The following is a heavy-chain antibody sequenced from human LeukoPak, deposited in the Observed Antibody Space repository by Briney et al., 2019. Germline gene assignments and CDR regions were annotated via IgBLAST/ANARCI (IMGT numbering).Heavy chain of an antibody. D-gene: IGHD6-13*01. V-gene: IGHV5-51*01. CDR2: IYPGDSDT. J-gene: IGHJ3*02. Sequence: GESLKISCKGSGYSFSSYWIGWVRQMPGKGLEWMAIIYPGDSDTRYSPSFQGQVTISADKSISTAYLQWSSLKASDTAMYYCARPSAAGTVLDAFDIWGQGTMVTVSS. CDR3: ARPSAAGTVLDAFDI. CDR1: GYSFSSYW.